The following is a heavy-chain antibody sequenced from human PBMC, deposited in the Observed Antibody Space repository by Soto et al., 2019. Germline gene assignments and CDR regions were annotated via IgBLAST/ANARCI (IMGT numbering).Heavy chain of an antibody. CDR3: TTDSSSWFDP. CDR2: IKSKTDGGTT. CDR1: GFTFSSYA. J-gene: IGHJ5*02. Sequence: PGGSLRLSCAASGFTFSSYAMSWVRQAPGKGLEWVGRIKSKTDGGTTDYAAPVKGRFTISRDDSKNTLYLQMNSLKTEDTAVYYCTTDSSSWFDPWGQGTLVTVSS. V-gene: IGHV3-15*01.